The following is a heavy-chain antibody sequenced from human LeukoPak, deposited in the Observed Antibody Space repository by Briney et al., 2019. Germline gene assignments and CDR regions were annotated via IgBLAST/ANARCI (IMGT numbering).Heavy chain of an antibody. V-gene: IGHV1-2*02. D-gene: IGHD5-12*01. CDR3: ARGDSGYDYFDY. CDR2: TNPNSGGT. Sequence: ASVKVSCKASGYTFTGYYMHWVRQAPGQGLEWMGWTNPNSGGTNYAQKFQGRVTMTRDTSISTAYMELSRLRSDDTAVYYCARGDSGYDYFDYWGQGTLVTVSS. CDR1: GYTFTGYY. J-gene: IGHJ4*02.